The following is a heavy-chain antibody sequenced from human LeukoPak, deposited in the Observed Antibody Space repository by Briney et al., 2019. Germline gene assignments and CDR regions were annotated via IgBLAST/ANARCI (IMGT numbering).Heavy chain of an antibody. CDR1: GFTFSTYG. D-gene: IGHD6-13*01. V-gene: IGHV3-64*01. J-gene: IGHJ4*02. CDR2: IGPGGDNT. Sequence: GGSLRLSCAASGFTFSTYGMHWVRQAPGKGLEYVSGIGPGGDNTYYAKSVKGRFTISRDDSKHMLYLPMDSLRSDDMAVYYCARGAQLTDYWGQGTLVTVSS. CDR3: ARGAQLTDY.